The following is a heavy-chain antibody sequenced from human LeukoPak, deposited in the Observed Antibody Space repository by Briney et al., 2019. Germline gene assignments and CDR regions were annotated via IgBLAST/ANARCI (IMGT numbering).Heavy chain of an antibody. V-gene: IGHV3-7*01. CDR3: ARDHDVPSAGSDF. CDR1: GFTFSTYW. CDR2: IKPDGSGE. D-gene: IGHD6-13*01. Sequence: GGSLRLSCAASGFTFSTYWMSWVRQAPGKGLEWVANIKPDGSGEYYVDSVKGRFTISRDNANSSLYLQMNSLRVEDTALYYCARDHDVPSAGSDFWGQGTLVTVSS. J-gene: IGHJ4*02.